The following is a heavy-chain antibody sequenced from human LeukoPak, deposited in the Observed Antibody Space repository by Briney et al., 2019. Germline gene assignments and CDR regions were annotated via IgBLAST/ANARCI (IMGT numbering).Heavy chain of an antibody. CDR3: VKDKWIDH. V-gene: IGHV3-74*01. J-gene: IGHJ4*02. CDR2: TNTDGSTT. D-gene: IGHD2-8*01. Sequence: PGGSLRLSCAASGFTFRSYWMHWVRQAPGKGLVWVSRTNTDGSTTTYADSVKGRFTISRDNAKNTLYLQMNSLRAEDTAVYYCVKDKWIDHWGQGTLVTVSS. CDR1: GFTFRSYW.